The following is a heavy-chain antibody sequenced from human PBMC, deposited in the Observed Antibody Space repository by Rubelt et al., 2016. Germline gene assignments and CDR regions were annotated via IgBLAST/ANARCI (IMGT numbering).Heavy chain of an antibody. V-gene: IGHV1-2*02. CDR2: LNPDTGGT. D-gene: IGHD6-13*01. CDR3: ARDRIAAVCDY. CDR1: GYTFTGNY. J-gene: IGHJ4*02. Sequence: QVQLVQSGAEVKKPGASVKVSCKASGYTFTGNYMHWVRQAPGQGLEWMGWLNPDTGGTNYAQKFQGRVTMTGDTSVSTAYMELSRLRSDDTAVYYCARDRIAAVCDYWGQGTLVTVSS.